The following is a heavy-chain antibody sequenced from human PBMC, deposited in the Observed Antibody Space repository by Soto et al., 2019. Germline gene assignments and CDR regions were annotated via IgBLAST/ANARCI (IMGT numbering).Heavy chain of an antibody. CDR2: ISTYNNYT. CDR3: AREYSSSSFGS. Sequence: ASVKVSCKTSGYTFTAYAVSWVRQAPGQGLEWMGTISTYNNYTNYAQSLQGRLSMTADTSSSTAYMELRSLRADDTDVYYCAREYSSSSFGSWGQGTLVTVSS. D-gene: IGHD6-6*01. J-gene: IGHJ4*02. CDR1: GYTFTAYA. V-gene: IGHV1-18*01.